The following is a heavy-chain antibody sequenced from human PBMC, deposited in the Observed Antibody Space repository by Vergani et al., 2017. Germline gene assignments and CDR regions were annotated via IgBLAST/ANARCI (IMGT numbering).Heavy chain of an antibody. CDR3: AKHFRGWGIDY. Sequence: QVQLVESGGGVVQRGGSLRLSCATSGFTLSNFDMQWIRQGPGKGLEFVAFIQFDGSNQYSADSVKVRFTLSRDFSKNTLYLQMNSLRTDDTATYYCAKHFRGWGIDYWGKGTQVMVSS. CDR2: IQFDGSNQ. CDR1: GFTLSNFD. J-gene: IGHJ4*02. D-gene: IGHD3-16*01. V-gene: IGHV3-30*02.